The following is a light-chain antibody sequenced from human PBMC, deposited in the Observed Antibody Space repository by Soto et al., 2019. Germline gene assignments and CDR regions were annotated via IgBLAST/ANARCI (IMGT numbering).Light chain of an antibody. CDR3: QQRGSWPRS. CDR1: QSVSYY. CDR2: DAS. V-gene: IGKV3-11*01. Sequence: EIVLTQSPATLSLSPGERATLSCRASQSVSYYLAWYQQRPGQAPRLLIYDASNRATGIPARFSGSGSGTDFSLTFSSLEPEDFAVYYCQQRGSWPRSFGQGTKLEIK. J-gene: IGKJ2*01.